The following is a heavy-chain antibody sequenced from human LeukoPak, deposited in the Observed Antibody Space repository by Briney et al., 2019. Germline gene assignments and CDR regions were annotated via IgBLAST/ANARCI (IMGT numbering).Heavy chain of an antibody. Sequence: SSETLSLTCTVSGGSISSYYWSWIRQPAGKGLEWIGRIYTSGSTNYNPSLKSRVTMSVDTSKNQFSLKLSSVTAADTAMYYCTRALDTSGWCNFDYWGQGTLVTVSS. CDR3: TRALDTSGWCNFDY. CDR2: IYTSGST. V-gene: IGHV4-4*07. J-gene: IGHJ4*02. CDR1: GGSISSYY. D-gene: IGHD6-19*01.